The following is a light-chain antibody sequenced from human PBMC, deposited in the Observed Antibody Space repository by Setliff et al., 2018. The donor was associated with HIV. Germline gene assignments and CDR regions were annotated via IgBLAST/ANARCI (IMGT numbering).Light chain of an antibody. CDR2: EVS. J-gene: IGLJ1*01. CDR1: SSDVGGYNY. V-gene: IGLV2-14*01. CDR3: SSYTSSTLYV. Sequence: QSVLTQPASVSGSPGQSITVSCTGTSSDVGGYNYVSWYQQHPGKAPKLMVFEVSNRPSGVSNRFSGSKSGNTASLTISGLQAEDEADYYCSSYTSSTLYVFGTGTKVHRP.